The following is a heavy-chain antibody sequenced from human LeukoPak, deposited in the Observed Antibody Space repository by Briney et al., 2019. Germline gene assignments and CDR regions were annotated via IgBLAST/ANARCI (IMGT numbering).Heavy chain of an antibody. CDR2: ISPNGGST. CDR1: GFIISNSA. CDR3: VKDLYRGDTSSWYYFDC. V-gene: IGHV3-64D*06. Sequence: GGSLRLSCSASGFIISNSAMHWVRQAPGKGLEYVSAISPNGGSTYYADSVKGRFTISRDNSKNTLYLQMSSLRAEDTAIYHCVKDLYRGDTSSWYYFDCWGQGTLVTVSS. J-gene: IGHJ4*02. D-gene: IGHD6-13*01.